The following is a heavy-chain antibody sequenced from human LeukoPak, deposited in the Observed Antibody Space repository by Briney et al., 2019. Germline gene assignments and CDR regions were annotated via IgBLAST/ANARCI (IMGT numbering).Heavy chain of an antibody. Sequence: SETLSLTCTVSGGSISSYYWNWIRQPAGKGLEWIGRIYSSGSTNYNPSLKSRVTVSVDTSENQFSLKLNSVTAADTAIYYCAREGGSGYSYYFDFWGQGTLVTVSS. V-gene: IGHV4-4*07. J-gene: IGHJ4*02. CDR3: AREGGSGYSYYFDF. CDR2: IYSSGST. D-gene: IGHD3-22*01. CDR1: GGSISSYY.